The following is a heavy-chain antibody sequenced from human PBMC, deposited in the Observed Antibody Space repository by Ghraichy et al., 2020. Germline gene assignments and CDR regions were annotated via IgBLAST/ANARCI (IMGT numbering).Heavy chain of an antibody. CDR1: GGSFSGYY. Sequence: SETLSLTCAVYGGSFSGYYWSWIRQPPGKGLEWIGEINHSGSTNYNPSLKSRVTISVDTSKNQFSLKLSSVTAADTAVYYCARYDFWSGYPIDYWGQGTLVTGSS. D-gene: IGHD3-3*01. CDR3: ARYDFWSGYPIDY. CDR2: INHSGST. J-gene: IGHJ4*02. V-gene: IGHV4-34*01.